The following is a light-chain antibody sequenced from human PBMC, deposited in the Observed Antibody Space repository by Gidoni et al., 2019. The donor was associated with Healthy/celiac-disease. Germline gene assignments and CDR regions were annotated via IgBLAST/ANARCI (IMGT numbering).Light chain of an antibody. V-gene: IGKV4-1*01. Sequence: LVMTQSPDSLAVSLGERATINCKSSQSVLYSSNNKTYLAWYQQKPGQPPKLLLYWASTRESGVPDRFSGSGSGTDFTLTISSLQAEDVAVYYCQQYYSNPLTFGGGTKVEIK. CDR2: WAS. CDR1: QSVLYSSNNKTY. J-gene: IGKJ4*01. CDR3: QQYYSNPLT.